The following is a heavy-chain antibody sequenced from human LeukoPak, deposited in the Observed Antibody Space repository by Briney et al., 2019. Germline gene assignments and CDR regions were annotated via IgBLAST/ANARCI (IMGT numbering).Heavy chain of an antibody. CDR3: ARDYGYYDSSVYYLAY. Sequence: SETLSLTCTVPGGSINYYYWSWIRQPAGKGLEWIGRIYSSGITFYNPSLKSRVTMSVDTSKNQFSLKLSSVTATDTAVYYCARDYGYYDSSVYYLAYWGQGTLVTVSS. D-gene: IGHD3-22*01. CDR2: IYSSGIT. J-gene: IGHJ4*02. CDR1: GGSINYYY. V-gene: IGHV4-4*07.